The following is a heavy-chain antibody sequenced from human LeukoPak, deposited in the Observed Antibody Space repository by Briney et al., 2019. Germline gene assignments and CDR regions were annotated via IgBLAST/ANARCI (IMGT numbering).Heavy chain of an antibody. CDR1: GFTFSSRDW. Sequence: SGGSLKLSCVASGFTFSSRDWMTWVRQAPGKGLGWVANIKQDGSEKNYVDSVKGRFTISRDNAKNSVDLQMNSLRAEDTAVYYCARDSFSDSSGSYAFDIWGQGTMVTVSS. J-gene: IGHJ3*02. D-gene: IGHD3-22*01. V-gene: IGHV3-7*01. CDR3: ARDSFSDSSGSYAFDI. CDR2: IKQDGSEK.